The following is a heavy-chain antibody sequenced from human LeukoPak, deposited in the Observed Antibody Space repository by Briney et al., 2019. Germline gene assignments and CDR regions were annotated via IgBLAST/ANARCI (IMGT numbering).Heavy chain of an antibody. CDR3: ARIGGWQQLVRRWDNDAFDI. CDR2: INHSGST. D-gene: IGHD6-13*01. V-gene: IGHV4-34*01. J-gene: IGHJ3*02. Sequence: TSETLSLTCAVYGGSFSGYYWSWIRQPPGKGLEWIGEINHSGSTNYNPSLKSRVTISVDTSKNQFSLKLSSVTAADTAVYYCARIGGWQQLVRRWDNDAFDIWGQGTMVTVSS. CDR1: GGSFSGYY.